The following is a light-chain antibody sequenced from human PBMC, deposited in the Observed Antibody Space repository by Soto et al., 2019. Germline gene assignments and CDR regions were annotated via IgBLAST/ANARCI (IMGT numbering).Light chain of an antibody. CDR1: QSIRRW. CDR2: DAS. J-gene: IGKJ1*01. Sequence: DIHMTQSPSMLSASVGDRVSIACRASQSIRRWLAWYQQKPGKAPKLLIFDASTLESGVPSRFSGRGSETEFTLTISSLQPDDFATYYCQQYNSYSPATFGQGTKVDIK. CDR3: QQYNSYSPAT. V-gene: IGKV1-5*01.